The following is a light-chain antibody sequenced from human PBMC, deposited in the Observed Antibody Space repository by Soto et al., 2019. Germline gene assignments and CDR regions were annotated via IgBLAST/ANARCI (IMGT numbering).Light chain of an antibody. Sequence: QLVLTQPPSASGTPGQIVAISCSGSSSNIGSNTVTWYQQLPGTAPKLLIYSTSQRSSGVPGRFSGSKSGASASLSISGLQSGDEADYYCAAWDDRLDVYVFGTGTKVTVL. J-gene: IGLJ1*01. CDR3: AAWDDRLDVYV. V-gene: IGLV1-44*01. CDR1: SSNIGSNT. CDR2: STS.